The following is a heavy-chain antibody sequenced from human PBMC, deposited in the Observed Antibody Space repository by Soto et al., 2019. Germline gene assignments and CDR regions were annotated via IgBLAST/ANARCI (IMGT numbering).Heavy chain of an antibody. J-gene: IGHJ6*02. CDR3: ARRKGITGTTLLYYYYGMDV. D-gene: IGHD1-7*01. Sequence: PSETLSLTCTVPGGSISSSSYYWGWIRQPPAKGLEWIGSIYYSGSTYYNPSLMSRVTISVDTSKNQFSLKLSSVTAADTAVYYCARRKGITGTTLLYYYYGMDVWGQGTTVTVSS. V-gene: IGHV4-39*01. CDR2: IYYSGST. CDR1: GGSISSSSYY.